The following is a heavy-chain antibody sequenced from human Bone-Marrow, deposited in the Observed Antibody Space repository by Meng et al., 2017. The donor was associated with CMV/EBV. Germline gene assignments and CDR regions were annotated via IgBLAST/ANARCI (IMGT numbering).Heavy chain of an antibody. D-gene: IGHD6-19*01. Sequence: QVQQQQGGAGLLKPSETLSLPCAVYGGSFSGYYWSWIRQPPGKGLEWIGEINHSGSTNYNPSLKSRVTISVDTSKNQFSLKLSSVTAADTAVYYCARAQAVAGRFCVYWGQGTLVTVSS. V-gene: IGHV4-34*01. CDR1: GGSFSGYY. CDR3: ARAQAVAGRFCVY. CDR2: INHSGST. J-gene: IGHJ4*02.